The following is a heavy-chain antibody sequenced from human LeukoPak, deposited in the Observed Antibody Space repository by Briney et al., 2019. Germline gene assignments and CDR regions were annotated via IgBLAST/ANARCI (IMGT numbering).Heavy chain of an antibody. CDR2: INPSGGST. D-gene: IGHD6-6*01. CDR3: ARVGIAARPLTYYYYYYMDV. CDR1: GYTFTSYY. J-gene: IGHJ6*03. Sequence: GASVKVSCKASGYTFTSYYMHWVRQAPGQGLEWMGVINPSGGSTSYAQKFQGRVTMTRDMSTSTVYMELSSLRSEDTAVYYCARVGIAARPLTYYYYYYMDVWGKGPTVTAS. V-gene: IGHV1-46*01.